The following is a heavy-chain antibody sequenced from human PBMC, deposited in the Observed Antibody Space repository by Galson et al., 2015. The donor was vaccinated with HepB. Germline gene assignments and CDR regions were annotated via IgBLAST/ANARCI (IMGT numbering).Heavy chain of an antibody. D-gene: IGHD1-14*01. J-gene: IGHJ4*02. V-gene: IGHV3-74*01. CDR2: INSDESRT. CDR3: ARGSNDWAGTDY. CDR1: GFTFSGYW. Sequence: SLRLSCAASGFTFSGYWMHWVRQVPGKGLVWVSSINSDESRTNYAGSVKGRFTISRDNTKNTLYLHMNSLGAEDTAVYFCARGSNDWAGTDYWGQGTLVTVSS.